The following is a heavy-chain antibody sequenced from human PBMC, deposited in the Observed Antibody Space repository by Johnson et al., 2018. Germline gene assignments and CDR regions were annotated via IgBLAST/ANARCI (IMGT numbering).Heavy chain of an antibody. D-gene: IGHD6-19*01. Sequence: EVQLVESGAEVKKPGESLKISCKGSGYSFTSYWIGWVRQMPGKGLEWMGIIYPGDSDTRYSPSFHAQVTISADKSISTASLQRSSLKASDTAMYDCAGGVGGWPTKNYYYYYMDVWGKGTTVTVSS. V-gene: IGHV5-51*03. CDR2: IYPGDSDT. CDR3: AGGVGGWPTKNYYYYYMDV. CDR1: GYSFTSYW. J-gene: IGHJ6*03.